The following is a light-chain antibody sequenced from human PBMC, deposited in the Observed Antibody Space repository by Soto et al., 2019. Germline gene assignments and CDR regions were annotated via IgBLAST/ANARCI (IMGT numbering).Light chain of an antibody. Sequence: QSVLTQQPSVSGAPGQRVTISCTGSSSNIGAGYDVHWYQQLPGTAPKLLIYGNSNRPSGVPDRFSGSKSGTSASLAITGLQAEDEADYYCHSYDSSLSGAVFGGGTQLTVL. V-gene: IGLV1-40*01. CDR2: GNS. CDR1: SSNIGAGYD. CDR3: HSYDSSLSGAV. J-gene: IGLJ7*01.